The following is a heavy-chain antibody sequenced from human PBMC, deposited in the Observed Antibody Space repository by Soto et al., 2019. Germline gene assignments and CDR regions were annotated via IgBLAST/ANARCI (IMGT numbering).Heavy chain of an antibody. Sequence: SETLSLTFTVSGGSISSSSYHWGWIRQPPGKGLEWIGSIYYSGSTYYNPSLKSRVTISVDTSKNQFSLKLSSVTAADTAVYYCARSLPSGYYYFDYYGMDVWGQGTTVT. D-gene: IGHD3-22*01. J-gene: IGHJ6*02. CDR2: IYYSGST. CDR1: GGSISSSSYH. CDR3: ARSLPSGYYYFDYYGMDV. V-gene: IGHV4-39*01.